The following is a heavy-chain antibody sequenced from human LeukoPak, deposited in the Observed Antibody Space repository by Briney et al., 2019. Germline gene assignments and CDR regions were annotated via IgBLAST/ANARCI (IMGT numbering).Heavy chain of an antibody. V-gene: IGHV3-74*01. CDR1: GFTLSNSW. CDR3: ARDVRRPHDF. D-gene: IGHD2/OR15-2a*01. Sequence: GGSLRLSCAASGFTLSNSWMHWVRQAPGKGLVWVSRIDPDGNTDYADSVKGRFTISRDNAKNTLYLQMNSLRAEDTAVYRCARDVRRPHDFWGQGTLVTVSS. J-gene: IGHJ4*02. CDR2: IDPDGNT.